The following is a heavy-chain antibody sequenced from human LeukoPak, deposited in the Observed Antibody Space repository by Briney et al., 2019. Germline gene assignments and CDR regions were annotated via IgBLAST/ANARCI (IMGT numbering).Heavy chain of an antibody. Sequence: SETLSLTCTVSGGSISSYYWSWIRQPPGKGLECIGYIHYTGSTNYNPSLKSRVTISVETSKNQFSLRLKSVTAADTAVYYCARGGYYGSGNDFRFDPWGQGTLVTVSS. V-gene: IGHV4-59*01. CDR2: IHYTGST. D-gene: IGHD3-10*01. J-gene: IGHJ5*02. CDR3: ARGGYYGSGNDFRFDP. CDR1: GGSISSYY.